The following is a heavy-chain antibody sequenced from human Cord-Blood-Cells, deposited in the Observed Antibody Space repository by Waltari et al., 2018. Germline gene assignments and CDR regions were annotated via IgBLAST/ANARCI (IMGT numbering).Heavy chain of an antibody. CDR2: IIPIFGTA. V-gene: IGHV1-69*01. D-gene: IGHD2-2*01. Sequence: QVPLVQSGAEVKKPGSSVTFSCKASGCTFSSSAISCLRQAPGQRYEWMGWIIPIFGTANYAQKFQGRVTITADESTSTAYMELSSLRSEDTAVYYCARDGHCSSTSCYDYYYYMDVWGKGTTVTVSS. CDR1: GCTFSSSA. CDR3: ARDGHCSSTSCYDYYYYMDV. J-gene: IGHJ6*03.